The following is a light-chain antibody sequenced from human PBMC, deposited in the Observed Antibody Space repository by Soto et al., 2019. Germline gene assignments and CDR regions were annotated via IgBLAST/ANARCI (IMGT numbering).Light chain of an antibody. CDR2: KAS. V-gene: IGKV1-5*03. CDR1: QTISSW. J-gene: IGKJ1*01. CDR3: QHYNSYPWT. Sequence: DIQMTQSPSTLSASVGDRVTITCRASQTISSWLAWYQQKPGKAPTLLIYKASSLESGVPSRFSGSGSGTEFTLTISSLQPDDFAADYCQHYNSYPWTFGQGTKVEIK.